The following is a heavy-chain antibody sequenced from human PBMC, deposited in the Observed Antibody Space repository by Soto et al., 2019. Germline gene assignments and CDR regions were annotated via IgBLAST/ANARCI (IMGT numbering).Heavy chain of an antibody. CDR3: AKEPFYDILTGFTNSFDY. CDR1: GYTFTSYA. V-gene: IGHV1-3*01. J-gene: IGHJ4*02. CDR2: INVGNGDT. Sequence: VKVSCKASGYTFTSYAMHWVRQAPGQRLEWMGWINVGNGDTKYSQKFQGRVTIIRDTSARTAYMELSSLRSEDTAVYYCAKEPFYDILTGFTNSFDYWGQGTLVTVSS. D-gene: IGHD3-9*01.